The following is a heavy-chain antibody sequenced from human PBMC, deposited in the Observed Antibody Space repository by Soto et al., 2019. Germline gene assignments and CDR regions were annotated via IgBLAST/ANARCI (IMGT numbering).Heavy chain of an antibody. CDR2: ISFDGTNK. CDR1: GFTFSSHA. D-gene: IGHD3-22*01. Sequence: LKISCAATGFTFSSHAMNWVRQAPGKGLEWVSVISFDGTNKYYAESVRGRYTISRDNSKNVLYLDMNSLRPDDTAIYYCARAHGPYYDSSYYGLARNYFDYWGQGALVTVSS. V-gene: IGHV3-30-3*01. J-gene: IGHJ4*02. CDR3: ARAHGPYYDSSYYGLARNYFDY.